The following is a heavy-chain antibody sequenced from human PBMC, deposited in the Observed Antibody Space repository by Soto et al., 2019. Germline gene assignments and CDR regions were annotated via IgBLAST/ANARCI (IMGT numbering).Heavy chain of an antibody. Sequence: SVKVSCKASRYSFTSYAIHWVRQAPGQKTEWMGWVNAGNGNTKYSQKLQGRVTITRDTSASTAYMELSSLRSEDTAVYYCARDGPVPAPRGTTLQIDYWGQGTLVTVSS. CDR3: ARDGPVPAPRGTTLQIDY. D-gene: IGHD4-17*01. J-gene: IGHJ4*02. CDR1: RYSFTSYA. CDR2: VNAGNGNT. V-gene: IGHV1-3*01.